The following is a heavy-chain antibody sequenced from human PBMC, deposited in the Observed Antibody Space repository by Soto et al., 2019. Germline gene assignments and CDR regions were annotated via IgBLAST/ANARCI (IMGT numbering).Heavy chain of an antibody. CDR2: IWYDGSNK. D-gene: IGHD6-13*01. J-gene: IGHJ6*02. CDR3: ARSPPLPGIAAADLPGYGMDV. V-gene: IGHV3-33*01. CDR1: GFTFSSYG. Sequence: QVQLVESGGGVVQPGRSLRLSCAASGFTFSSYGMHWVRQAPGKGLEWVAVIWYDGSNKYYADSVKGRFTISRDNSKNTLYLQMNSLRAEDTAVYYCARSPPLPGIAAADLPGYGMDVWGQGTTVTVSS.